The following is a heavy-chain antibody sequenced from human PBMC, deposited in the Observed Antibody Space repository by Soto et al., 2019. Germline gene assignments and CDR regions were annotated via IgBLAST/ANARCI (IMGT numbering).Heavy chain of an antibody. CDR3: AKDFGGVCYEEGVGGYFDY. Sequence: QVQLVESGGGVVQPGRSLRLSCAASGFTFSSYGMHWVRQAPGKGLEWVAVISYDGSNKYYADSVKGRFTISRDNSKNTLYLQMNSVRAEDTAVYYCAKDFGGVCYEEGVGGYFDYWGQGTLVTVSS. D-gene: IGHD2-8*01. CDR2: ISYDGSNK. CDR1: GFTFSSYG. J-gene: IGHJ4*02. V-gene: IGHV3-30*18.